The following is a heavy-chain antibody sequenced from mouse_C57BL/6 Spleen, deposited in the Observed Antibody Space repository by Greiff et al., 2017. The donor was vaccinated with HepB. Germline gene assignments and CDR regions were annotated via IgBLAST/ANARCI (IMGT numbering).Heavy chain of an antibody. CDR2: ISNLAYSI. CDR3: ARFSGSSYSFAY. V-gene: IGHV5-15*01. D-gene: IGHD1-1*01. J-gene: IGHJ3*01. CDR1: GFTFSDYG. Sequence: EVKLVESGGGLVQPGGSLKLSCAASGFTFSDYGMAWVRQAPRKGPEWVAFISNLAYSIYYADTVTGRFTNSRENAKNTLYLEMSSLRSEDTAMYYCARFSGSSYSFAYWGQGTLVTVSA.